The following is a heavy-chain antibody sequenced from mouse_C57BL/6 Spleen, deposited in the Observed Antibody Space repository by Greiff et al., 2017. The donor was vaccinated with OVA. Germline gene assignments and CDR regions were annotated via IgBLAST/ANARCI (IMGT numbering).Heavy chain of an antibody. CDR1: GYSITSGYD. CDR2: ISYSGST. Sequence: EVQLVESGPGMVKPSQSLSLTCTVTGYSITSGYDWHWIRHFPGNKLEWMGYISYSGSTNYNPSLKSRISLTHDTSKNHFFLKLNSVTTEDTATYYCASIYDGYYWYFDGWGTGTTVTVAS. J-gene: IGHJ1*03. D-gene: IGHD2-3*01. V-gene: IGHV3-1*01. CDR3: ASIYDGYYWYFDG.